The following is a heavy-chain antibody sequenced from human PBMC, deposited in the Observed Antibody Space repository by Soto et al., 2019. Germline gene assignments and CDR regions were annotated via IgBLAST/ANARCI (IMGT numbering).Heavy chain of an antibody. J-gene: IGHJ6*02. V-gene: IGHV3-48*02. D-gene: IGHD3-10*01. CDR3: ARSPYYDGSGRLIGYSNMDV. Sequence: EAQLVESGGGLVQPGGSLTLSCAASGFTFSDYSIFWVRQAPGKGLEWVSYISSASRAIYYADSVKGRFTVSRDNAENSLYLQMSSLTDADTAVYYCARSPYYDGSGRLIGYSNMDVWGQGTTVTVSS. CDR1: GFTFSDYS. CDR2: ISSASRAI.